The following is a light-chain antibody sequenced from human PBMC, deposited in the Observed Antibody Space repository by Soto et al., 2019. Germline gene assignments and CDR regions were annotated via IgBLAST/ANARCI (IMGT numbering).Light chain of an antibody. Sequence: QSALTQPASVSGSPGQSITISCTGTSSDVGGYNYVSWYHQHPGTAPKLMIYDVSNRPSAVSNRLSGSKSGNTASLTISGLQAEDEADYYCSSYTSSSTLLFGGGTKLTVL. V-gene: IGLV2-14*01. CDR1: SSDVGGYNY. J-gene: IGLJ2*01. CDR2: DVS. CDR3: SSYTSSSTLL.